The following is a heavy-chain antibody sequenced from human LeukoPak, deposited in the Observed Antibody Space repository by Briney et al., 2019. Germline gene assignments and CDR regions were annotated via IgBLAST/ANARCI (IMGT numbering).Heavy chain of an antibody. D-gene: IGHD6-19*01. J-gene: IGHJ4*02. CDR2: IYYSGST. CDR1: GGSISSSSYY. V-gene: IGHV4-39*07. Sequence: SETLSLTCTVSGGSISSSSYYWGWIRQPPGKGLEWIGSIYYSGSTYYNPSLKGRVTISVDTSKNQFSLKLSSVTAADTAVYYCARVTPAGAWLGYFDYWGQGTLVTVSS. CDR3: ARVTPAGAWLGYFDY.